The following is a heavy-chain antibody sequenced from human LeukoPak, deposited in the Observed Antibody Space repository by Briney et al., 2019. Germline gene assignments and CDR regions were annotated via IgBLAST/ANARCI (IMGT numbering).Heavy chain of an antibody. CDR3: ARHRLDSSCRY. CDR2: IYYSGST. D-gene: IGHD6-6*01. Sequence: PSETLSLTCTVSGGSISSSSYYWGWIRQPPGKGLEWIGSIYYSGSTYYNPSLKSRVTISVYTSKNQFSLKLSSVTAADTAVYYCARHRLDSSCRYWGQGTLVTVSS. V-gene: IGHV4-39*01. CDR1: GGSISSSSYY. J-gene: IGHJ4*02.